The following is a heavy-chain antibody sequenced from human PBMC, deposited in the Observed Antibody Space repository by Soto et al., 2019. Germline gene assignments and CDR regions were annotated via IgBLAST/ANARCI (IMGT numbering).Heavy chain of an antibody. D-gene: IGHD3-3*01. V-gene: IGHV3-30*18. Sequence: QVQLVESGGGVVQPGRSLRLSCAASGFTFNSYGMHWVRQAPGKGLEWVAFISYEGNNKYYADSVKGRFTISRDNSRTTVYLQMTRLRAEDTAVYFCANRRNVSRFLEWSSGVEVWGQGTTVTVSS. J-gene: IGHJ6*02. CDR3: ANRRNVSRFLEWSSGVEV. CDR1: GFTFNSYG. CDR2: ISYEGNNK.